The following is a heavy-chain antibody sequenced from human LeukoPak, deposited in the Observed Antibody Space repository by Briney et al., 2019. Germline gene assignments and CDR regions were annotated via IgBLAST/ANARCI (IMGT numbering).Heavy chain of an antibody. Sequence: SETLSLTCTVSGGSISTYYWNWIRQPPGKGLEWIGYIYHSGSTNYNPSLQSRVTISVDTSKNQFSLNLNSVTAADTAVYYCARPLRRVGATGNGYWGQGTLVTVSS. CDR2: IYHSGST. D-gene: IGHD1-26*01. V-gene: IGHV4-59*01. J-gene: IGHJ4*02. CDR3: ARPLRRVGATGNGY. CDR1: GGSISTYY.